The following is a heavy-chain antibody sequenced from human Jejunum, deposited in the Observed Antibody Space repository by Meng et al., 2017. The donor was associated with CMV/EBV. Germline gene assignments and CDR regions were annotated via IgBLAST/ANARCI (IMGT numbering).Heavy chain of an antibody. D-gene: IGHD3-22*01. CDR3: AAGAPYDTSGYYFDFDY. Sequence: GQLQESGPGLLKPSQTLSLTCTVSDGSINTGDFSWNWIRQPPGKGLEWIGYIYYIESTYSKSSLKSRLTISVDSSKNQFSLKLNSVTAADTAAYFCAAGAPYDTSGYYFDFDYWGQGTLVTVSS. V-gene: IGHV4-30-4*08. J-gene: IGHJ4*02. CDR1: DGSINTGDFS. CDR2: IYYIEST.